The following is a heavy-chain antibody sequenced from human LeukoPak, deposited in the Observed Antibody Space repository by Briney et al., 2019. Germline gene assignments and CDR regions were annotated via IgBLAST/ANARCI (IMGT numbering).Heavy chain of an antibody. J-gene: IGHJ4*02. CDR3: ARDREEGCSGGSCYSDA. V-gene: IGHV1-18*01. Sequence: ASVKVSCRASGYSFTTYAISWVRQAPGQGLEWMGWLSAYNANTNYAQKFQGRVTMTTDTSTNTAYMELRSLTSDDTAVYYCARDREEGCSGGSCYSDAWGQGTLVTVSS. CDR2: LSAYNANT. D-gene: IGHD2-15*01. CDR1: GYSFTTYA.